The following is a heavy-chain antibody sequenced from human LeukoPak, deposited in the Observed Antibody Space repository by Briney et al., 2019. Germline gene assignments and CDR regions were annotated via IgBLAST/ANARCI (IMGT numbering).Heavy chain of an antibody. CDR3: ARGTGWSYYFDY. Sequence: PSETLSLTCTVSDYSISSGYYWGWIRQPPGKELEWIGTIYHSGSSYYNPSLKSRFTMSVDTSKNQFSLRLSSVTAADTAVYYCARGTGWSYYFDYWGQGTLVTVSS. CDR1: DYSISSGYY. D-gene: IGHD6-19*01. J-gene: IGHJ4*02. V-gene: IGHV4-38-2*02. CDR2: IYHSGSS.